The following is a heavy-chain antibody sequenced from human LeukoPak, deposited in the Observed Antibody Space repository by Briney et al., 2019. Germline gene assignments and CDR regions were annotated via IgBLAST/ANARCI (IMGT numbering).Heavy chain of an antibody. CDR2: IYYSGST. CDR1: GGSISSYY. CDR3: ASLIGDFWSGYYVGY. D-gene: IGHD3-3*01. Sequence: SETLSLTCTVSGGSISSYYWSWIRQPPGKGLEWIGYIYYSGSTNYNPSLKSRVTISVDTSKNQFSLKLSSVTAADTAVYYCASLIGDFWSGYYVGYWGQGTLVTVSS. J-gene: IGHJ4*02. V-gene: IGHV4-59*08.